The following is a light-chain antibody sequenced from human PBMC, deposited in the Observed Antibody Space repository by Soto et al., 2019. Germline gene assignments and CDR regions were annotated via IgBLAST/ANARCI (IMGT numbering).Light chain of an antibody. V-gene: IGLV2-14*01. J-gene: IGLJ1*01. Sequence: QSVLTQPASVSGSPGQSITISCTGTSSDVGGYNYVSWYQQHPGKAAKLMIYDVSNRPSGVSNRFSGSKSGNTASLTISGLQAEDEADYYCSSYTSSRYVFGTGTKVTVL. CDR2: DVS. CDR1: SSDVGGYNY. CDR3: SSYTSSRYV.